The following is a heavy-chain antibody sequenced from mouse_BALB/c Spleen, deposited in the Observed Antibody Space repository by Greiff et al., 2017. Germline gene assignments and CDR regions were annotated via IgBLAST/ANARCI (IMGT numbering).Heavy chain of an antibody. CDR3: ARLLTPYAMDY. CDR2: ISSGGSYT. Sequence: DVKLVESGGDLVKPGGSLKLSCAASGFTFSSYGMSWVRQTPDKRLEWVATISSGGSYTYYPDSVKGRFTISRDNAKNTLYLQMSSLKSEDTAMYYCARLLTPYAMDYWGQGTSVTVSS. J-gene: IGHJ4*01. CDR1: GFTFSSYG. V-gene: IGHV5-6*02. D-gene: IGHD4-1*01.